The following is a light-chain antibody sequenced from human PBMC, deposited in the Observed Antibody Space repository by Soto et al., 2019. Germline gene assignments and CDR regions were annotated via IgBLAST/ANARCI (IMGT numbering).Light chain of an antibody. V-gene: IGKV3-15*01. Sequence: EIVLTQSPGTLSLSPVERSTLSFRASQSVNSNLAWYQQTPGQAPRLLIYGISIRATGIPARFSGSGFGTEFTLTISSLQSEDFAVYYCQQYNNWPPINCGQGTRLEIK. J-gene: IGKJ5*01. CDR3: QQYNNWPPIN. CDR1: QSVNSN. CDR2: GIS.